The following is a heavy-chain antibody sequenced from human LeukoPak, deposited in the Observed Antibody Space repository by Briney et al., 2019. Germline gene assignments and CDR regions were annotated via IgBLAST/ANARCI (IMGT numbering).Heavy chain of an antibody. CDR3: ARSDPGIAVAGPILDY. V-gene: IGHV7-4-1*02. CDR1: GYTFTSYA. D-gene: IGHD6-19*01. J-gene: IGHJ4*02. Sequence: ASVKVSCKASGYTFTSYAMNWVRQAPGQGLEWRGWINTNTGNPTYAQGFTGRFVFSLDTSVSTAYLQISSLKAEDTAVYYCARSDPGIAVAGPILDYWGQGTLVTVSS. CDR2: INTNTGNP.